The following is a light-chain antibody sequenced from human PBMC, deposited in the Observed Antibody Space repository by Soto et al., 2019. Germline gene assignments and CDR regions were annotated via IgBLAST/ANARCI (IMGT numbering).Light chain of an antibody. J-gene: IGLJ2*01. CDR1: SSDVWTYNL. CDR2: AVS. V-gene: IGLV2-23*02. Sequence: QSVLTQPASVSGSPGQSVTLSCTGTSSDVWTYNLVSWYQQHPDKAPKVVIYAVSKRPSGVSSRFSGSKSGNTASLTISGLQAEDEADYYCCSYAGSGTFVIFGGGTKLTVL. CDR3: CSYAGSGTFVI.